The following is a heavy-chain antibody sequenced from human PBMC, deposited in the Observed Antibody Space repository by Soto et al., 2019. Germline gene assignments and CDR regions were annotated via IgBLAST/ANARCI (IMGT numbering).Heavy chain of an antibody. CDR2: ISGSGGST. D-gene: IGHD1-1*01. CDR1: GFTFSSYA. Sequence: EVQLLESGGGLVQPGGSLRLSCAASGFTFSSYAMSWVRQAPGKGLEWVSAISGSGGSTYYADSVKGRFTISRDKSKNTLYLQMNSLRAEDTAVYYCAKDLGWNPSSFDYWGQGTLVTVSS. CDR3: AKDLGWNPSSFDY. V-gene: IGHV3-23*01. J-gene: IGHJ4*02.